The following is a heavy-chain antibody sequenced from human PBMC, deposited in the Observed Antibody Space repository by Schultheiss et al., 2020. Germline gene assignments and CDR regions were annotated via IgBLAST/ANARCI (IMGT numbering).Heavy chain of an antibody. V-gene: IGHV1-46*01. D-gene: IGHD5-18*01. CDR2: INPSDGST. Sequence: ASVKVSCKASGYTFTSYYMHWVRQAPGQGLEWMAVINPSDGSTNYAQKFQGRVTVTRDTSTSTVYMELSSLGSEDTAVYYCARGRYSHGDYWGQGTLVTVSS. CDR1: GYTFTSYY. J-gene: IGHJ4*02. CDR3: ARGRYSHGDY.